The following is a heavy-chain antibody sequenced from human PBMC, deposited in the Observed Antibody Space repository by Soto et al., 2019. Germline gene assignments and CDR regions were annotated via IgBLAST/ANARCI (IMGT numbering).Heavy chain of an antibody. V-gene: IGHV3-23*01. CDR2: ITSSGGGT. CDR3: AKRTAA. D-gene: IGHD6-6*01. CDR1: GFTFSAYV. Sequence: EVEVLESGGGLVQPGGSLRLSCAASGFTFSAYVMSWVRQAPGKGLEWVSSITSSGGGTYYADSVKGRFTVSRDNSKNTVYLQMKRRRDEDTAVYYCAKRTAAWGQGTLVTVSS. J-gene: IGHJ4*02.